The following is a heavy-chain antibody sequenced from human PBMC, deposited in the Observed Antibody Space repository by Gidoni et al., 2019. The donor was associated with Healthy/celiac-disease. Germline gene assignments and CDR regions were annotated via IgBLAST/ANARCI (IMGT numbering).Heavy chain of an antibody. CDR3: ARDPRTVTTLSYYYYGMDV. CDR1: GFTFSSYS. V-gene: IGHV3-21*01. D-gene: IGHD4-17*01. Sequence: EVQLVESGGGRVKPGGPLRLSCAASGFTFSSYSMNWVRQAPGKGLEWVSSISSSSSYIYYADSVKVRFTISRDNAKNSLYLQMNSLRAEDTAVYYCARDPRTVTTLSYYYYGMDVWGQGTTVTVSS. CDR2: ISSSSSYI. J-gene: IGHJ6*02.